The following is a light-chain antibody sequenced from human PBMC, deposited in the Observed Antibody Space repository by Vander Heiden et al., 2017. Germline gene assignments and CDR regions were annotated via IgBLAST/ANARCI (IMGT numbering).Light chain of an antibody. CDR3: ATWDDSRVAWV. V-gene: IGLV1-47*01. CDR2: QNS. J-gene: IGLJ3*02. Sequence: SLVTQSLSASGTPRQRVTISCPGTNSNIGQNYVLWYQQHPGAAPTLLIYQNSQRPSGVPDRCSASKSGTSASLAISGLRAEDEADYYCATWDDSRVAWVFGGGTKLTVL. CDR1: NSNIGQNY.